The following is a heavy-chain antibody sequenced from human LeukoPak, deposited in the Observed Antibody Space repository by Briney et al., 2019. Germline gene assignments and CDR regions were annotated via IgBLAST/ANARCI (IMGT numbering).Heavy chain of an antibody. D-gene: IGHD3-9*01. V-gene: IGHV3-30-3*01. CDR2: ISYDRSNE. Sequence: GGSLRLSCAASGFTFSSYAMHWVRQSPGKGLEWVAVISYDRSNEYYADSVKGRFTISRDNSQNTLYLQMNSLRAEDTAVYYCAKDTMFYDILTGYPHFDYWGQGTLVTVSS. CDR1: GFTFSSYA. J-gene: IGHJ4*02. CDR3: AKDTMFYDILTGYPHFDY.